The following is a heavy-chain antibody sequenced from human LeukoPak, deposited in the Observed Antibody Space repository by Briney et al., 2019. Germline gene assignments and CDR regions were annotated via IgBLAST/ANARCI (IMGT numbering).Heavy chain of an antibody. CDR2: IYSGGST. V-gene: IGHV3-53*05. J-gene: IGHJ4*02. Sequence: GGSLRLSCAASGFTVSSNYMSWVRQAPGKGLEWVSVIYSGGSTYYADSVKGRFTISRDNSKNTLYLQMNSLRPEDAAVYYCAKERATETRRLDYWGQGTLVTVSS. CDR3: AKERATETRRLDY. CDR1: GFTVSSNY.